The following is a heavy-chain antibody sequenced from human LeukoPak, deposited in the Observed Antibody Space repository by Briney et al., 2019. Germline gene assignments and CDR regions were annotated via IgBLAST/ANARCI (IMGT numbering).Heavy chain of an antibody. Sequence: GSLRLSCAASGFTFSSYGMHWVRQAPGKGLEWVAVISYDGSNKYYADSVKGRFTISRDNSKNTLYLQMNSLRAEDTAVYYCAKEGYYDSSGYYFDYWGQGTLVTVSS. V-gene: IGHV3-30*18. J-gene: IGHJ4*02. CDR3: AKEGYYDSSGYYFDY. D-gene: IGHD3-22*01. CDR1: GFTFSSYG. CDR2: ISYDGSNK.